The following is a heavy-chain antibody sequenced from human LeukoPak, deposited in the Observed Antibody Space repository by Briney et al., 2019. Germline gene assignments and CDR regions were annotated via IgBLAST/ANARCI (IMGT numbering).Heavy chain of an antibody. Sequence: GESLKISCKGSGYSFTSYWIGWVLQMPGKGLEWMGIIYPGDSDTRYSPSFQGQVTISADKSISTAYLQWSSLKASDTAMYYCARQYQLLQSSYYFDYWGQGTLVTVSS. CDR3: ARQYQLLQSSYYFDY. CDR2: IYPGDSDT. D-gene: IGHD2-2*01. CDR1: GYSFTSYW. J-gene: IGHJ4*02. V-gene: IGHV5-51*01.